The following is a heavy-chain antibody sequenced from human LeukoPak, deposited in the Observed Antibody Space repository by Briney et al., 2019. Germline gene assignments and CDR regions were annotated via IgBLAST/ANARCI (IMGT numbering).Heavy chain of an antibody. J-gene: IGHJ4*02. V-gene: IGHV1-24*01. CDR2: FDPEDGET. CDR3: ATGVDIVATTYYFDY. Sequence: GASVKVSCKVSGYTLTELSMHWVRQAPGKGLEWMGGFDPEDGETIYAQKFQGRVTMTEDTSTDTAYMELSSLRSEDTAVYYCATGVDIVATTYYFDYWGQGTLVTVSS. D-gene: IGHD5-12*01. CDR1: GYTLTELS.